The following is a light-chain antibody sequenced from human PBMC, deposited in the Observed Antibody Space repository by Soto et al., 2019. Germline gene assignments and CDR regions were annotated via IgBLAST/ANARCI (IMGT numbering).Light chain of an antibody. Sequence: AIRMTQSPFSLSASVGDRVTITCWAIQGISSYLAWYQQKPAKAPKLFIYYASSLQSGVPSRFSGIGSGTXXXLXXXXLLPXHFAXXXXXQYYSTPISFGPGPKVHI. CDR3: XQYYSTPIS. CDR2: YAS. V-gene: IGKV1D-43*01. CDR1: QGISSY. J-gene: IGKJ3*01.